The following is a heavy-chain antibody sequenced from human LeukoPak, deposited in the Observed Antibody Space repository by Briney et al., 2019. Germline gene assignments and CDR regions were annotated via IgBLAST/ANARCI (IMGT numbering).Heavy chain of an antibody. CDR3: ARGDFGGYNTFDY. Sequence: GGSLRLSCAASGFTFSDYYMSWIRQAPGKGLEWVSYISISSSYTNYADSVKGRFTISRDNAKNSLYLQMNSLRAEDTAVYYCARGDFGGYNTFDYWGQGTLVTVSS. J-gene: IGHJ4*02. D-gene: IGHD5-24*01. CDR1: GFTFSDYY. V-gene: IGHV3-11*05. CDR2: ISISSSYT.